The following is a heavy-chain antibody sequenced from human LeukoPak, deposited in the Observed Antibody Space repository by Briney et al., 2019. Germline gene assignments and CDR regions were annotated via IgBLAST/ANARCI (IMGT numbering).Heavy chain of an antibody. J-gene: IGHJ4*02. V-gene: IGHV3-9*01. D-gene: IGHD4-17*01. CDR1: GFTFDEYA. CDR3: ANDRDYGDLGVGFDF. Sequence: GRSLRLSCATSGFTFDEYAMHWVRQAPRQGLGWVSRISRNSDTIATAGSVKGRFTISRDNAKNTLYLQMNSLRAEDTAMYYCANDRDYGDLGVGFDFWDQGPLVTVSS. CDR2: ISRNSDTI.